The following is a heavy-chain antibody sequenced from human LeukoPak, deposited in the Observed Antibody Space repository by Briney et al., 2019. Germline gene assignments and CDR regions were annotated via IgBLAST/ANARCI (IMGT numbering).Heavy chain of an antibody. J-gene: IGHJ4*02. CDR3: AKGPGWLLSKRYFDY. CDR1: GFTFENDA. CDR2: VSWGSGSI. Sequence: GRSLRLSCAASGFTFENDAMHWVRQAPGGGLEWVSSVSWGSGSIDYADSVKGRFSISRDNAKNSLYLEMSSLRAEDTALYYCAKGPGWLLSKRYFDYWGQGTPVIVSS. V-gene: IGHV3-9*01. D-gene: IGHD3-22*01.